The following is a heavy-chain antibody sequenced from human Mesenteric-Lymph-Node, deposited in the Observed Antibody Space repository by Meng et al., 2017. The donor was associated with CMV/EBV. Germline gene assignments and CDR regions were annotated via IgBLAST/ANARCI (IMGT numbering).Heavy chain of an antibody. D-gene: IGHD2/OR15-2a*01. V-gene: IGHV4-61*08. CDR3: AKSRSSTPGIVDD. Sequence: QWQPQQSGPGLVKPSGTLSPPCIVSGVSVTSGAYHWSWIRQSPGKGLEWIGYIYGTGITIYNPSLKSRVTILLETSKNQFSLKLNSVTTADTAVYYCAKSRSSTPGIVDDWGQGTLVTVSS. CDR1: GVSVTSGAYH. J-gene: IGHJ1*01. CDR2: IYGTGIT.